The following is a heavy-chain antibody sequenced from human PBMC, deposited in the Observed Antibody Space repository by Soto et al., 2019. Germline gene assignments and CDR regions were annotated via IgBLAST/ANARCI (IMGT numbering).Heavy chain of an antibody. CDR2: ISAYNGNT. D-gene: IGHD1-1*01. CDR3: ARATAGGDNWVDP. Sequence: QVQLVQSGAEVKKPGASVKVSCKASGYTFTSYGISWVRQAPGHGLEWMGWISAYNGNTNYAQKLQGRVTMTTDTSTRTADMELRSLRSDDTAVDYCARATAGGDNWVDPWGQGTLVTVSS. J-gene: IGHJ5*02. CDR1: GYTFTSYG. V-gene: IGHV1-18*01.